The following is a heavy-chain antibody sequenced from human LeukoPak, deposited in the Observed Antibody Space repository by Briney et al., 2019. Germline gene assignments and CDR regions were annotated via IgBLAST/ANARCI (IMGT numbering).Heavy chain of an antibody. Sequence: SETLSLTCNVSGDSISRSRHFWAWIRQSPGRGLEWIGYIYYSGSTNYNPSLKSRVTISVDTSKNQFSLKLTSVTAADTAVYYCARRAAAGFYFDYWGQGALVTVSS. CDR1: GDSISRSRHF. CDR3: ARRAAAGFYFDY. J-gene: IGHJ4*02. D-gene: IGHD6-13*01. CDR2: IYYSGST. V-gene: IGHV4-61*05.